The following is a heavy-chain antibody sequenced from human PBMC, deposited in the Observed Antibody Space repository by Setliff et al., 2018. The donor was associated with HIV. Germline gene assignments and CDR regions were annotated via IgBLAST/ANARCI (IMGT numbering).Heavy chain of an antibody. CDR2: IFYTGST. CDR1: GGYISGHY. D-gene: IGHD2-2*01. V-gene: IGHV4-59*11. J-gene: IGHJ6*03. CDR3: VRGYCSSTTCYDDYYYMDV. Sequence: SETLSLTCTVSGGYISGHYWSWIRQPPGKGLEWIAYIFYTGSTNYNPSLKSRVTISVDTSKNQFFLKLSSVTAADTAVYYCVRGYCSSTTCYDDYYYMDVWGKGSTVTVSS.